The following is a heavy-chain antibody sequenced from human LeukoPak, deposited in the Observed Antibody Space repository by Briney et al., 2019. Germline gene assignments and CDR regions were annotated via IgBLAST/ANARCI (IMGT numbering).Heavy chain of an antibody. Sequence: ASVKVSCKAPGYTFTSYGISWVRQAPGQGLEWMGWISAYNGNTNYAQKLQGRVTMTRDTSTSTVYMELSSLRSEDTAVYYCARDISSSSWYRFDYWGQGTLVTVSS. CDR2: ISAYNGNT. CDR3: ARDISSSSWYRFDY. CDR1: GYTFTSYG. V-gene: IGHV1-18*01. D-gene: IGHD6-13*01. J-gene: IGHJ4*02.